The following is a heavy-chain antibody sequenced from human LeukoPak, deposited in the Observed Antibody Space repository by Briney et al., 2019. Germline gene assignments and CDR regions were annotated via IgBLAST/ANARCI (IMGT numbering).Heavy chain of an antibody. CDR3: ARGPLIVVVAATYFDY. CDR1: GGSISSYY. J-gene: IGHJ4*02. D-gene: IGHD2-15*01. V-gene: IGHV4-59*12. Sequence: SETLSLTCTVSGGSISSYYWSWIRQPPGKGLEWIGYINYRGSTNYNPSLKSRVTISVDTSKNQFSLKLSSVTAADTAVYYCARGPLIVVVAATYFDYWGQGTLVTVSS. CDR2: INYRGST.